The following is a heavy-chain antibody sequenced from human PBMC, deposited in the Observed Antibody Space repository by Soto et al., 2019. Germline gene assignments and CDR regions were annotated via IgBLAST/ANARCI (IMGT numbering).Heavy chain of an antibody. D-gene: IGHD2-2*01. CDR3: ATHYAHYFDY. J-gene: IGHJ4*02. CDR1: GYNFPGKW. CDR2: IYPGNSDT. Sequence: GESLKISCKGSGYNFPGKWIGWVRQMPGKGLEWMGIIYPGNSDTRCSPSFQSQVTISADKSISTAFLQWSSLKASDTAIYYCATHYAHYFDYWGQGTPVTVSS. V-gene: IGHV5-51*01.